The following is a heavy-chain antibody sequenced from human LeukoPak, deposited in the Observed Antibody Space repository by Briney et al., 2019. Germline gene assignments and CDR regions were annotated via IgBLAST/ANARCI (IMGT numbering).Heavy chain of an antibody. D-gene: IGHD3-22*01. CDR1: GFTFSSYA. V-gene: IGHV3-15*07. Sequence: PGGSLRLSCAASGFTFSSYAMHWVRQAPGKGLEWVGRIKSKTDGGTADYAAPVKGRFTISRDDSKNTLYLQMNSLKTEDTAVYYCTTGDTSSGYYFAAFDIWGQGTMVTVSS. J-gene: IGHJ3*02. CDR2: IKSKTDGGTA. CDR3: TTGDTSSGYYFAAFDI.